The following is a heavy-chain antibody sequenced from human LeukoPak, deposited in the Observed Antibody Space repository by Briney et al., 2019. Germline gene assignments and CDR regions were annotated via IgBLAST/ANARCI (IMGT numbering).Heavy chain of an antibody. Sequence: SGTLSLTCTVSGGSISSYYWSWIRQPPGKGLEWIGYIYYSGSTNYNPSLKSRVTISVDTSKNQFSLKLSSVTAADTAVYYCARVAGSGMDVWGQGTTVTVSS. CDR2: IYYSGST. J-gene: IGHJ6*02. D-gene: IGHD6-19*01. V-gene: IGHV4-59*01. CDR1: GGSISSYY. CDR3: ARVAGSGMDV.